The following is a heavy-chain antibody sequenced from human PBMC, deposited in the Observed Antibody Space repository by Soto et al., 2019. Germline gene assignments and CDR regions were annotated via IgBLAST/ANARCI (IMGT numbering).Heavy chain of an antibody. CDR1: GFTFSSYS. CDR2: ISSSSSYI. D-gene: IGHD3-3*01. CDR3: AVGGSGYDLYYGMDV. Sequence: GGSLRLSCAASGFTFSSYSMNWVRQAPGKGLEWVSSISSSSSYIYYADSVKGRFTISRDNAKNSLYLQMNSLGAEDTAVYYCAVGGSGYDLYYGMDVWGQGTTVTVSS. J-gene: IGHJ6*02. V-gene: IGHV3-21*01.